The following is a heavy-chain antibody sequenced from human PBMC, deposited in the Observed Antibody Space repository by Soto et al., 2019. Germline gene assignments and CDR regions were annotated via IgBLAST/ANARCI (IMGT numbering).Heavy chain of an antibody. CDR1: GFTFSSYA. D-gene: IGHD3-22*01. CDR3: AKDYDSSGYPLPQYFQH. J-gene: IGHJ1*01. V-gene: IGHV3-23*01. CDR2: ISGSGGST. Sequence: GGSLRLSCAASGFTFSSYAMSWVRQAPGKGLEWVSAISGSGGSTYYADSVKGRFTISRDNSKNTLYLQMNSLRAEDTAVYYCAKDYDSSGYPLPQYFQHWGQGTLVTVSS.